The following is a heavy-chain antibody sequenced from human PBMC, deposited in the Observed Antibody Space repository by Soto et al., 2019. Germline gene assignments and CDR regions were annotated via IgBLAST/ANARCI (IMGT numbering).Heavy chain of an antibody. Sequence: QVHLQQWGAGLLKPSETLSLTCVVYGGSFSGYYWSWIRQPPGKGLEWIGQINHSGSTDYNPSLKSRVTISAYASKNHFSLKLSSVTAADTAVYYCARGGSGWYHKYHFDYWGQGTLVTVSS. V-gene: IGHV4-34*01. CDR1: GGSFSGYY. J-gene: IGHJ4*02. CDR3: ARGGSGWYHKYHFDY. CDR2: INHSGST. D-gene: IGHD6-19*01.